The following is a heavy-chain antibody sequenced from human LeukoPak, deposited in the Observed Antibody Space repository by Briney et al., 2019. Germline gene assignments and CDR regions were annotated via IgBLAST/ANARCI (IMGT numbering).Heavy chain of an antibody. CDR2: IKSKTDGGTT. CDR1: GFTFRNAW. V-gene: IGHV3-15*01. CDR3: TTVTIKVY. Sequence: GGSLRLSCAASGFTFRNAWMSWVRQAPGKGLEWVGLIKSKTDGGTTDYAAPVKGRFTISRDDSKNMLYLQMNSLKTEDTAVYYCTTVTIKVYWGQGTLVTVSS. J-gene: IGHJ4*02. D-gene: IGHD1-1*01.